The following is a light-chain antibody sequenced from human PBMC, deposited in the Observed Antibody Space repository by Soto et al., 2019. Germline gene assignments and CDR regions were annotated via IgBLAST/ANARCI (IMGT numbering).Light chain of an antibody. CDR2: GAS. CDR1: QSVSGNS. Sequence: EIGLTQSPGTLSLSPGDGATLSCRASQSVSGNSLAWYQQKPGQAPCLLIYGASTRPTGIPDKFSCSGSGRDFALTISRLEPEDFAVYYCQQDASSPYTFGHGTQLEIK. CDR3: QQDASSPYT. V-gene: IGKV3-20*01. J-gene: IGKJ2*01.